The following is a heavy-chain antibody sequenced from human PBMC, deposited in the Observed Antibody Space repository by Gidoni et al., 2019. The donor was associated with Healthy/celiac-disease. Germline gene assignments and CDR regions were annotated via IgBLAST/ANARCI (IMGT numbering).Heavy chain of an antibody. D-gene: IGHD2-15*01. V-gene: IGHV4-4*07. J-gene: IGHJ5*02. CDR1: GGSISRYY. Sequence: QVQLQESGPGLVKPSETLSLTCTVSGGSISRYYWSWIRQPAGKGLEWIGRIYTSGSTNYNPSLKSRVTMSVDTSKNQFSLKLSSVTAADTAVYYCARDGAPCGGSCYSWFDPWGQGTLVTVSS. CDR3: ARDGAPCGGSCYSWFDP. CDR2: IYTSGST.